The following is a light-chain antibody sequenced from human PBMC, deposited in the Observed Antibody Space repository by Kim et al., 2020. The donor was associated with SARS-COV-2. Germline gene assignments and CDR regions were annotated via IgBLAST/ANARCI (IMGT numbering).Light chain of an antibody. Sequence: ALGQTVRITCQGGSLRSYYASWYQQKPGQAPVLVIYGKNNRPSGIPDRFSGSSSGNTASLTITGAQAEDEADYYRNSRDSSGNHWVFGGGTQLTVL. V-gene: IGLV3-19*01. CDR2: GKN. CDR3: NSRDSSGNHWV. J-gene: IGLJ3*02. CDR1: SLRSYY.